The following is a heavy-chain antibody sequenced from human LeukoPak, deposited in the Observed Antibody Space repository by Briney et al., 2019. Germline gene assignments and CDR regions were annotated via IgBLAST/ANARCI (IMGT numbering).Heavy chain of an antibody. CDR3: ARHSAGYTTFFDY. J-gene: IGHJ4*02. V-gene: IGHV3-7*04. Sequence: GGSLRLSCAASGFTLSYYWMTCVRRAPGKGLEWVANIMQDGSEKYYVDSVKGRFTISRDNAKNSLYLQVNSLRAEDTAVYYCARHSAGYTTFFDYWGQGTLVTVSS. CDR1: GFTLSYYW. CDR2: IMQDGSEK. D-gene: IGHD5-24*01.